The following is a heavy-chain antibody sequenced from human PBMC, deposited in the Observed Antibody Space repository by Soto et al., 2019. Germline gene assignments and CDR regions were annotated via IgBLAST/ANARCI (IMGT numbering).Heavy chain of an antibody. CDR3: ARFGGQGLEWFYYYYYYMDV. V-gene: IGHV1-8*01. D-gene: IGHD3-3*01. Sequence: GASVKVSCKASGYTFTSYDINWVRQATGQGLERMGWMNPNSGNTGYAQKFQGRVTMTRNTSISTAYVELSSLRSEDTAVYYCARFGGQGLEWFYYYYYYMDVWGKGTTVTVSS. J-gene: IGHJ6*03. CDR1: GYTFTSYD. CDR2: MNPNSGNT.